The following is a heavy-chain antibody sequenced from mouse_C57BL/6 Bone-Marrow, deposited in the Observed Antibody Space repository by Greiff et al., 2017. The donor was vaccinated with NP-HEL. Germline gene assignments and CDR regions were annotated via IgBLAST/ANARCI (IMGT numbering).Heavy chain of an antibody. J-gene: IGHJ2*01. CDR2: INPSTGGT. Sequence: VHVKQSGPELVKPGASVKISCKASGYSFTGYYMNWVKQSPEKSLEWIGEINPSTGGTTYNQKFKAKATLTVDKSSSTAYMQLKSLTSEVSAVYYCARYGGVSYEDYFDYWGQGTTLTVSS. CDR3: ARYGGVSYEDYFDY. CDR1: GYSFTGYY. D-gene: IGHD1-1*02. V-gene: IGHV1-42*01.